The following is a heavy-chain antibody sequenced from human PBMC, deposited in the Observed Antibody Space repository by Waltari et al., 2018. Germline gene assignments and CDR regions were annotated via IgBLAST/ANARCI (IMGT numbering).Heavy chain of an antibody. Sequence: QVQLVQSGAEVKKPGASVKVSCKASGYTFTGYYMHWVRQAPGQGLEWMGWINPNSGGTNYAQKFQGRVTMTRDTSISTAYMELSRLRSDDTAVYYCARSGYSSSWYPHDAFDIWGQGTMVTVSS. CDR2: INPNSGGT. V-gene: IGHV1-2*02. D-gene: IGHD6-13*01. J-gene: IGHJ3*02. CDR3: ARSGYSSSWYPHDAFDI. CDR1: GYTFTGYY.